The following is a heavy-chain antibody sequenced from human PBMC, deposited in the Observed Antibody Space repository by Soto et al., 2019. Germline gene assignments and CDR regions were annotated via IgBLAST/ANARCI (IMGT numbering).Heavy chain of an antibody. CDR3: ARDIGSYAYGEGY. CDR2: VYSSGTT. J-gene: IGHJ4*02. V-gene: IGHV4-4*07. Sequence: LSLTCSVSGGSINSYWWSWIRQPAGKGLEWIGRVYSSGTTDYNPSLNSRATLSVETSKNQFSLKLSSVTAADTAVYYCARDIGSYAYGEGYWGQGIQVTVSS. D-gene: IGHD3-10*01. CDR1: GGSINSYW.